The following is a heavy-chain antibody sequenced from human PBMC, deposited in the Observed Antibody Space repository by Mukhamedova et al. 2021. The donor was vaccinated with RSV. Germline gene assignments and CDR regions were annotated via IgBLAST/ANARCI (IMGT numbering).Heavy chain of an antibody. Sequence: GKGLEWVAVISYDGSNKYYADSVKGRFTISRDNSKNTLYLQMNSLRAEDTAVYYCARGQYYYDSSGYGFDYWGQGTPVTVSS. D-gene: IGHD3-22*01. J-gene: IGHJ4*02. CDR2: ISYDGSNK. CDR3: ARGQYYYDSSGYGFDY. V-gene: IGHV3-30-3*01.